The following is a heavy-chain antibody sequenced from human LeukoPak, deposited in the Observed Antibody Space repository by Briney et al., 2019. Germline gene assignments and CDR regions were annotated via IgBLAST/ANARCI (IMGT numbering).Heavy chain of an antibody. J-gene: IGHJ4*02. V-gene: IGHV2-5*02. CDR1: GFSLSTSGVG. Sequence: SGPTLVKPTQTLTLTCTFSGFSLSTSGVGVGWIRQPPGKALEWLALIYLDDDKRYSPSLKSRLTITKDTSKNQVVLTMTNMDPVDTATYYCAHIGGVLRYFDWLLSFDYWGQGTLVTVSS. D-gene: IGHD3-9*01. CDR3: AHIGGVLRYFDWLLSFDY. CDR2: IYLDDDK.